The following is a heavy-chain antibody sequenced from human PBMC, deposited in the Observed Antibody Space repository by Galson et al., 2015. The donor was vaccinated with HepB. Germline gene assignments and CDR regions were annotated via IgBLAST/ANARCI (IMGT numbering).Heavy chain of an antibody. CDR2: IIPVSNTA. V-gene: IGHV1-69*13. D-gene: IGHD2-8*01. CDR3: ARSFARVPTLFDPSSNFDL. Sequence: SVKVSCKASGVTFNNYVMSWVRQAPGQGLEWMGGIIPVSNTANYAQRFQGRLTITADESTSTVYMEMTSLTSEDTALYYCARSFARVPTLFDPSSNFDLWGQGTLVTVSS. CDR1: GVTFNNYV. J-gene: IGHJ4*02.